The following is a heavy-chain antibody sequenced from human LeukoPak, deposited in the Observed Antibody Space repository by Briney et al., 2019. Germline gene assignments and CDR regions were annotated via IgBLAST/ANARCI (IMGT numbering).Heavy chain of an antibody. CDR3: AKAWFGELGVDY. CDR1: GGSISSYY. J-gene: IGHJ4*02. Sequence: SETLSLTCTVSGGSISSYYWSWIRQPPGKGLEWIGYIFYSGNSNYNPSLKSRVTISVDTSKNQFSLKLSSVTAADTAVYYCAKAWFGELGVDYWGQGTLVTVSS. CDR2: IFYSGNS. V-gene: IGHV4-59*08. D-gene: IGHD3-10*01.